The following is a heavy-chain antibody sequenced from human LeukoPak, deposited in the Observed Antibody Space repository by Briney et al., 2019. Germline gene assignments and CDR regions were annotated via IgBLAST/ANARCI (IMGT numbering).Heavy chain of an antibody. D-gene: IGHD5-24*01. CDR2: IIPIFGTA. J-gene: IGHJ3*02. CDR3: ARIRDGYNVAYDI. Sequence: ASVKVSCKASGGTFSSYAISWVRQAPGQGLEWMGGIIPIFGTANYAQKFQGRVTITADESTSTAYMELSSLRSEDTAIYYCARIRDGYNVAYDIWGQGTVVTVPS. V-gene: IGHV1-69*13. CDR1: GGTFSSYA.